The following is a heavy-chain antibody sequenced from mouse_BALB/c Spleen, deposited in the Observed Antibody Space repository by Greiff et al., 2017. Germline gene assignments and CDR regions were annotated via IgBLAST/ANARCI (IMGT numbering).Heavy chain of an antibody. CDR3: AKNGELLRYYFDY. J-gene: IGHJ2*01. Sequence: VQLQQSGPSLVQPSQSLSITCTVSGFSLTSYGVHWVRQSPGKGLEWLGVIWRGGSTDYNAAFMSRLSITKDNSKSQVFFKMNSLQADDTAIYYCAKNGELLRYYFDYWGQGTTLTVSS. CDR1: GFSLTSYG. D-gene: IGHD1-1*01. CDR2: IWRGGST. V-gene: IGHV2-5-1*01.